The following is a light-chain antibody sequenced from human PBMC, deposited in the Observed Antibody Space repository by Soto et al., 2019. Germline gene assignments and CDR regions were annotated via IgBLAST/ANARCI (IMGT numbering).Light chain of an antibody. J-gene: IGKJ4*01. CDR3: HQYNNWPPLT. Sequence: EIVMTQSPATLSVSPGDRAILSCRASQSVSSNLAWYQQIPGQAPRLLIYDASTRATGIPARFGGSGSGTEFTLTISSLQSEDFAVYYCHQYNNWPPLTFGGGTKVELK. CDR1: QSVSSN. CDR2: DAS. V-gene: IGKV3-15*01.